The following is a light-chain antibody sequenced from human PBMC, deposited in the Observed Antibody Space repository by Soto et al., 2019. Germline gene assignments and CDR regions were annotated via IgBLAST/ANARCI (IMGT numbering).Light chain of an antibody. V-gene: IGKV1-33*01. CDR1: QDISRY. J-gene: IGKJ4*01. CDR3: QQYDIPPST. CDR2: DVS. Sequence: DIQMTQSPASLSASVGDRVTISCQASQDISRYLNWYQHKPGRAPQLLINDVSSLETGVPSRFSASGSGTQFTLTIIGLQPEDLATYYCQQYDIPPSTFGGGTKVAIK.